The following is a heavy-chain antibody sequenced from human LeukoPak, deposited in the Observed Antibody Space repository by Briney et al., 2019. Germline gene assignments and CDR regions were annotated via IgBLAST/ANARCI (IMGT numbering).Heavy chain of an antibody. CDR2: ISGSGGST. Sequence: GGSLRLSCAASGFTFSSYAMSWVRQAPGKGLEWVSAISGSGGSTYYADSVKGRFTISRDNSKNTLYLQMNSLRAEDTAVYYCAKVGQGSGSHYYRSQVFDYWGQGTLVTVSS. D-gene: IGHD3-10*01. CDR3: AKVGQGSGSHYYRSQVFDY. V-gene: IGHV3-23*01. CDR1: GFTFSSYA. J-gene: IGHJ4*02.